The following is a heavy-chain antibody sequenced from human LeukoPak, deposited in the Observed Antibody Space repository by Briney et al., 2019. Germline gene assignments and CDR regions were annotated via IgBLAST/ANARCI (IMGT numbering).Heavy chain of an antibody. CDR3: ARNSRVGSTSGLNY. J-gene: IGHJ4*02. D-gene: IGHD4-23*01. V-gene: IGHV1-69*13. CDR2: ITPIFGAA. Sequence: SVKVSCKASGGTFSSYPFTWVRQAPGQGLEWMGEITPIFGAANYAQTFQGRVTITADESTSTVFMELSSLRSDDTAFYYCARNSRVGSTSGLNYWGQGTLVTVSS. CDR1: GGTFSSYP.